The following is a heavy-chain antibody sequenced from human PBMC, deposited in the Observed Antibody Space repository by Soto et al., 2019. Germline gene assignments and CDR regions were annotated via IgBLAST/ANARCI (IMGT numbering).Heavy chain of an antibody. V-gene: IGHV1-3*01. Sequence: ASVKVACKASGYTFTSYGIHWVRQAPGQRLEWMGWINAANGDTKYSPKFQGRVTITRDTSASTAYMELSSLRSEDTAVYYCVRRHVSATGIDWFDPWGQGTLVTVSS. J-gene: IGHJ5*02. CDR3: VRRHVSATGIDWFDP. CDR2: INAANGDT. CDR1: GYTFTSYG. D-gene: IGHD6-13*01.